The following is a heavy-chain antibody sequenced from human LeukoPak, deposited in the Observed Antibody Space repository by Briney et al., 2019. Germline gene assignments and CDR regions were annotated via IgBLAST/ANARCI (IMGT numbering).Heavy chain of an antibody. J-gene: IGHJ4*02. CDR3: AREVVSTPSYFDS. V-gene: IGHV3-53*01. CDR2: FYRGDST. D-gene: IGHD2-15*01. Sequence: TGGSLRLSCAASGFTVSSSCMYWVRQAPGKGLEWVSFFYRGDSTYYAESVRGRFTISRDNSKNTLYLLMNSLIPEDTAVYYCAREVVSTPSYFDSWGQGTLVTVSS. CDR1: GFTVSSSC.